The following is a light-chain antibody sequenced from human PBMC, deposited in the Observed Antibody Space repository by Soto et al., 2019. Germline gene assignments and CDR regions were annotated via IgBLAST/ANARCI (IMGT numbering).Light chain of an antibody. Sequence: DIQMTQSPSTLPASVGDRVTITCRASQSISNWLAWYQQKPGEAPKLLIYKASSLESGVPSRFSGSGSGTEFTLTISSLQPDDFATYYCQQYHNYWTFGQGTKVDIK. CDR2: KAS. J-gene: IGKJ1*01. CDR1: QSISNW. V-gene: IGKV1-5*03. CDR3: QQYHNYWT.